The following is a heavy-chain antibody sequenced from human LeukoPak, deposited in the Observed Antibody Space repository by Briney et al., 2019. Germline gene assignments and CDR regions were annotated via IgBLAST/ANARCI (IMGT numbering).Heavy chain of an antibody. J-gene: IGHJ3*02. CDR1: GFTFSSYA. CDR3: AREAPVAMIVVGAFDI. CDR2: ISSNGGST. D-gene: IGHD3-22*01. Sequence: GGSLRLSCAASGFTFSSYAMHWVRQAPGKGLEYVSAISSNGGSTYYANSVKGRFTISRDNSKNTLYLQMGSLRAEDMAVYYCAREAPVAMIVVGAFDIWGQGTMVTVSS. V-gene: IGHV3-64*01.